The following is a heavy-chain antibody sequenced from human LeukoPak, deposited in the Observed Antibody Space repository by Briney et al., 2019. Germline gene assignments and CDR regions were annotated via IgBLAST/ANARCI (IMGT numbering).Heavy chain of an antibody. CDR1: GGSISNYF. J-gene: IGHJ4*02. V-gene: IGHV4-59*12. D-gene: IGHD4-17*01. CDR3: ARVEVTTGYFDY. CDR2: IYYSGST. Sequence: SETLSLTCTVSGGSISNYFWSWVRQPPGKGLEWIGYIYYSGSTKYNPSLKSRVTISVDTSKNQFSLKLSSVTAADTAVYYCARVEVTTGYFDYWGQGTLVTVSS.